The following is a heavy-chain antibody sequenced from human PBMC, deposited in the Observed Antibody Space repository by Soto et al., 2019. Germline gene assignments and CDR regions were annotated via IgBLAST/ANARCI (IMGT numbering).Heavy chain of an antibody. CDR3: ARDEGGDIAAAGIFVY. D-gene: IGHD6-13*01. CDR2: IIPIFGTA. J-gene: IGHJ4*02. Sequence: GASVKVSCKASGVTFSSYAISWVRQAPGQGLEWMGGIIPIFGTANYAQKFQGRVTITADESTSTAYMELSSLRSEDTAVYYCARDEGGDIAAAGIFVYWGQGTLVTVSS. V-gene: IGHV1-69*13. CDR1: GVTFSSYA.